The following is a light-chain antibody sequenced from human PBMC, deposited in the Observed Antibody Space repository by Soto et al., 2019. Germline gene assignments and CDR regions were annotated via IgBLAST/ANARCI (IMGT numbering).Light chain of an antibody. CDR1: QSVSSNY. J-gene: IGKJ3*01. CDR2: GAS. CDR3: HQYGSSPFT. Sequence: EIVLTQSPGTLSLSPGERATLSCRASQSVSSNYVAWFHQKPGQAPRLLIYGASSRATGIPDRFRGSGSGTDFTLTISSLEPEDSAIYYCHQYGSSPFTFGPGTKVDIK. V-gene: IGKV3-20*01.